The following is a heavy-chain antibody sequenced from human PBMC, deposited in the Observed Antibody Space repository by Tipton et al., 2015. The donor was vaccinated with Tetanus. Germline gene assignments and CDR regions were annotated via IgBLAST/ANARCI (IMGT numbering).Heavy chain of an antibody. CDR2: IYYSGST. CDR1: GGSISSYY. J-gene: IGHJ4*02. D-gene: IGHD6-25*01. V-gene: IGHV4-59*01. CDR3: ARGGIGAAGGILDY. Sequence: TLSLTCTVSGGSISSYYWSWIRQPPGKGLEWIGYIYYSGSTNYNPSLKSRVTISVDTSKNQFSLKLSSVTAADTAVYYCARGGIGAAGGILDYWGQGTLVTVSS.